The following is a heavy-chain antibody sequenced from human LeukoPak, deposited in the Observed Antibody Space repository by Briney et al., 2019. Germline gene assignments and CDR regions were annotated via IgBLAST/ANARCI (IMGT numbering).Heavy chain of an antibody. CDR3: AHRLTGYNSNWYHGYFGY. Sequence: SGPTLVKPTQTLTLTCTFSGFSLSTSGVGVGWIRQPPGKALEWLTLIYWDDDKRYSPSLKSRLTVTKDVSKSQVVLTLTNLDPVDTATYYCAHRLTGYNSNWYHGYFGYWGQGTLVTVSS. J-gene: IGHJ4*02. CDR2: IYWDDDK. CDR1: GFSLSTSGVG. V-gene: IGHV2-5*02. D-gene: IGHD6-13*01.